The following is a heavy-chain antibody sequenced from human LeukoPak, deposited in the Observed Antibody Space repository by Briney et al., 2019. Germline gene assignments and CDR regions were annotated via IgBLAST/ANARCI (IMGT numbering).Heavy chain of an antibody. J-gene: IGHJ6*03. D-gene: IGHD2-15*01. V-gene: IGHV4-59*01. CDR3: ATSGGEPYYYYYMDV. CDR2: IYYSGST. CDR1: GGSISSYY. Sequence: SGTLSLTCTVSGGSISSYYWSWIRQPPGKGLEWIGYIYYSGSTNYNPSLKSRVTISVDTSKNQFSLKLSSVTAADTAVYYCATSGGEPYYYYYMDVWGNGTTVTISS.